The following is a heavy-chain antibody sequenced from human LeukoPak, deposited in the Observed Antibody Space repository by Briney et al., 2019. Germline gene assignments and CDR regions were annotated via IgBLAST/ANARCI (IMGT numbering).Heavy chain of an antibody. CDR2: IYYSGST. J-gene: IGHJ4*02. CDR3: ARRRVGWFGERAFDY. V-gene: IGHV4-59*01. D-gene: IGHD3-10*01. Sequence: SETLSLTCTVSGGSISSYYWSWIRQPPGKGLEWIGYIYYSGSTNYNPSLKSRVTISVDTSKNQFSLKLTSVTAADTAVYYCARRRVGWFGERAFDYWGQGTLVTVSS. CDR1: GGSISSYY.